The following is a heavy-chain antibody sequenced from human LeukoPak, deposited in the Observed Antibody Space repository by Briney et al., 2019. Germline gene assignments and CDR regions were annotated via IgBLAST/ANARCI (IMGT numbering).Heavy chain of an antibody. CDR3: ARLRWTCINGACYTGFEH. CDR1: GFTFSSYS. V-gene: IGHV3-21*01. Sequence: KPGGSLRLSCAASGFTFSSYSMNWVRQAAGKGLEWVSSISSSSSYIYYADSVKGRFTISRDNAKNSLYLQMNSLRAEDTAVYYCARLRWTCINGACYTGFEHWGQGTLVTVSS. J-gene: IGHJ4*02. CDR2: ISSSSSYI. D-gene: IGHD2-8*01.